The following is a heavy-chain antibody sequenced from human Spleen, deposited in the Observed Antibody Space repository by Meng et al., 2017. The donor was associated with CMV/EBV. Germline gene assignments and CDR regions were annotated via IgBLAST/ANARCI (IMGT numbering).Heavy chain of an antibody. CDR1: GFTFSRYW. CDR3: ASNGGLAGRLLYY. J-gene: IGHJ4*02. Sequence: GGSLRLSCAASGFTFSRYWMTWVRQAPGKGLEWVANIKEDGSEKYYVDSVKGRFTISRDNAKNSLYLQMNSLRAEDTAVYYCASNGGLAGRLLYYWGRGTLVTVSS. V-gene: IGHV3-7*01. D-gene: IGHD2-15*01. CDR2: IKEDGSEK.